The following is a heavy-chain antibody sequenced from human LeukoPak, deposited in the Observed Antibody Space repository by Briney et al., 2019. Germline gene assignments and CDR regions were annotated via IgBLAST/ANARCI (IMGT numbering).Heavy chain of an antibody. CDR3: ARAVRYCSSTSCYPTPYYFDY. CDR1: GGSISSGDYY. J-gene: IGHJ4*02. V-gene: IGHV4-30-4*08. CDR2: IYYSGST. D-gene: IGHD2-2*01. Sequence: SQTLSLTCTVSGGSISSGDYYWSWIRQPPGKGLEWIGYIYYSGSTYYNPSLKSRVTISVDTSKNQFTLKLSSVTATDTAVYYCARAVRYCSSTSCYPTPYYFDYWGQGTLVTVSS.